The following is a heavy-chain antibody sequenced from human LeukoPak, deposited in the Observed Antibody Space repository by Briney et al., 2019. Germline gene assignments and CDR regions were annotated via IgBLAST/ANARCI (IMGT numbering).Heavy chain of an antibody. Sequence: PSETLSLTCTVSDGSINGYYWSWIRQPPGKGLDWIGYMYSGGTTNYSPSLKSRVTISEDTSKNQFSLKLTSVTAADTAVYYCARDYYDSSGYFNNWFDPWGQGILVTVSS. CDR3: ARDYYDSSGYFNNWFDP. CDR2: MYSGGTT. J-gene: IGHJ5*02. CDR1: DGSINGYY. D-gene: IGHD3-22*01. V-gene: IGHV4-59*01.